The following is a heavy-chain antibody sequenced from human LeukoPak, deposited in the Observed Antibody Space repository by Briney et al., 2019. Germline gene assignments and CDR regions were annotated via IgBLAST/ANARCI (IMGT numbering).Heavy chain of an antibody. CDR2: ISGYNGNT. CDR3: ARHGSGYYYYDY. Sequence: ASVKVSCKASGYTFTSYGIGWVRQAPGQGLEWMGWISGYNGNTDYAQNLQGRVTITADESTSTAYMELSSLRSEDTAVYYCARHGSGYYYYDYWGQGTLVTVSS. J-gene: IGHJ4*02. D-gene: IGHD3-22*01. CDR1: GYTFTSYG. V-gene: IGHV1-18*01.